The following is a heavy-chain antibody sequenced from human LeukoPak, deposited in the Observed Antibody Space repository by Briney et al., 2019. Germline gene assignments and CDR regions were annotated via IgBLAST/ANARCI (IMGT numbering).Heavy chain of an antibody. CDR3: AKQRSEVPTAAANY. CDR2: ISGPGDTT. V-gene: IGHV3-23*01. D-gene: IGHD2-2*01. Sequence: GGSLRLSCATSGFTFSSYAMGWVRQAPGKGLEWVSGISGPGDTTYYAESVKGRFTISRDNSKNTLFLQMNSLRADDTAVYYCAKQRSEVPTAAANYWGRGTLVTVSS. CDR1: GFTFSSYA. J-gene: IGHJ4*02.